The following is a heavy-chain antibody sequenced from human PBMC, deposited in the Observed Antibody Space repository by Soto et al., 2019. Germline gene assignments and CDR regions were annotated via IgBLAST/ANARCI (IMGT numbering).Heavy chain of an antibody. CDR3: ARDKDRQQLGGNYYYILDV. CDR1: GGTFSTSA. V-gene: IGHV1-69*12. J-gene: IGHJ6*02. Sequence: QVQLMQSGAEVKKPGSSVKVSCTASGGTFSTSAISWVRQAPGEGLAWVGGIMPVFATPDYAQKFQGRVTISADESTTTAYLELTRLTTDDTAVYYCARDKDRQQLGGNYYYILDVWGQGTAITVSS. CDR2: IMPVFATP. D-gene: IGHD3-3*02.